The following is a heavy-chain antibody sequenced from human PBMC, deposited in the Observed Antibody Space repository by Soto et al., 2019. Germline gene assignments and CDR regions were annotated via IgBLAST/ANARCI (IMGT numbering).Heavy chain of an antibody. CDR1: GYTFTSYA. CDR2: INAGNGNT. CDR3: ARAVAVPADFDY. V-gene: IGHV1-3*05. D-gene: IGHD6-19*01. Sequence: QVQLVQSGAEEKKPGASVKVSCKASGYTFTSYAMHWVRQAPGQRLEWMGWINAGNGNTKYSQKFQGRVTITRDTPASTAYMERSSLRSEDTAVYYCARAVAVPADFDYWGQGTLVTVSS. J-gene: IGHJ4*02.